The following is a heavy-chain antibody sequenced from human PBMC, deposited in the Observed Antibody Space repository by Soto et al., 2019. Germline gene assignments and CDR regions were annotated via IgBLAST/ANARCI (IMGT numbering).Heavy chain of an antibody. CDR3: AVVVTAFGAFDI. J-gene: IGHJ3*02. CDR1: GGSISSSSYY. D-gene: IGHD2-21*02. CDR2: IYYSGST. Sequence: SETLSLTCTVSGGSISSSSYYWGWIRQPPGKGLEWIGSIYYSGSTYYNPSLKSRVTISVDTSKNQFSLKLSSVTAADTAVYYCAVVVTAFGAFDIWGQGTMVTVSS. V-gene: IGHV4-39*01.